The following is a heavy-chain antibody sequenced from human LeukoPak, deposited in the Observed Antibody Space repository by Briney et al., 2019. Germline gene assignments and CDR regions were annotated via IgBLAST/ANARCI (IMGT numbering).Heavy chain of an antibody. CDR2: IYTSGST. Sequence: PSETLSLTCTVSGGSISSYYWSWIRQPAGKGLGWIGRIYTSGSTNYNPSLKSRVTMSVDTSKNQFSLKLSSVTAADTAVDYCAREDQLPAVRLFDIWGQGTMVTVSS. J-gene: IGHJ3*02. D-gene: IGHD2-2*01. CDR3: AREDQLPAVRLFDI. CDR1: GGSISSYY. V-gene: IGHV4-4*07.